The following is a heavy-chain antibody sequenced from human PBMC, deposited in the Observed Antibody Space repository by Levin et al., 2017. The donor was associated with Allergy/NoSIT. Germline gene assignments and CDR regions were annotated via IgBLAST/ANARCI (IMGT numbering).Heavy chain of an antibody. CDR2: MNPNSGNT. Sequence: GESLKISCKASGYTFTSYDINWVRQATGQGLEWMGWMNPNSGNTGYAQKFQGRVTMTRNTSISTAYMELSSLRSEDTAVYYCARCRPANGYFDLWGRGTLVTVSS. J-gene: IGHJ2*01. CDR3: ARCRPANGYFDL. CDR1: GYTFTSYD. V-gene: IGHV1-8*01. D-gene: IGHD1-1*01.